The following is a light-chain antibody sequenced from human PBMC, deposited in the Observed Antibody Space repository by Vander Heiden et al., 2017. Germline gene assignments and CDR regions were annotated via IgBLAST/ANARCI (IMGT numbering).Light chain of an antibody. CDR1: SSDVGGYDY. CDR3: CSYASSYTWV. Sequence: HSSLSQPLPVSGSPVQSVTISCSGTSSDVGGYDYVSWYQQHPGKASKLLIYDVTKWPSGVPDRFSGSKSGNTATLTISGLLTEDEADYYCCSYASSYTWVFGGGTKVTVL. CDR2: DVT. J-gene: IGLJ3*02. V-gene: IGLV2-11*01.